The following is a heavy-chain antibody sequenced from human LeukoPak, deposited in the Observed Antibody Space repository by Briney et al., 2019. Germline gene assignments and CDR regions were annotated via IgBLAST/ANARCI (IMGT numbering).Heavy chain of an antibody. CDR1: GFTVSSNY. V-gene: IGHV3-53*01. J-gene: IGHJ3*02. CDR2: IYSGGST. CDR3: ARVAVVTALMAFDI. Sequence: GGSLRLSCAASGFTVSSNYMSWVRQAPGKGLEWVSVIYSGGSTYYADSVKGRFTISRDNSKNTLYLQMNSLRAEDTAVYYCARVAVVTALMAFDIWGQGTMVTVSS. D-gene: IGHD2-21*02.